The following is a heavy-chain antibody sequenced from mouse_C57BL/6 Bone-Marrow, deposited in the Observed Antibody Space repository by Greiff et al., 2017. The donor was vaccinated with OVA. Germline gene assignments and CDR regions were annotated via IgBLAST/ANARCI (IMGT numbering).Heavy chain of an antibody. V-gene: IGHV1-47*01. CDR3: ARPGDYDGDWFAY. Sequence: VQLQQSGAELVKPGASVKMSCKASGYSFTTYPIEWMKQNHGKSLEWIGNFHPYNDDTKYNEKFKGKATLTVEKSSSTVYLELSRLTSDDSAVYYCARPGDYDGDWFAYWGQGTLVTVSA. CDR2: FHPYNDDT. CDR1: GYSFTTYP. D-gene: IGHD2-4*01. J-gene: IGHJ3*01.